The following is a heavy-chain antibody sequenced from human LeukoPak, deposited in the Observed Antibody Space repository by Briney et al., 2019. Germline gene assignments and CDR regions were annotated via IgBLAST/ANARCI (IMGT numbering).Heavy chain of an antibody. Sequence: GGSLRLSCAASGFTFSSYAMSWVRQAPGKGLEWVSAISGSGGSTYYADSVKGRFTISRDNSKNTLYLQTNSLRAEDTAVYYCAKGELEWLLYRHLDYWGQGTLVTVSS. D-gene: IGHD3-3*01. CDR2: ISGSGGST. V-gene: IGHV3-23*01. CDR3: AKGELEWLLYRHLDY. CDR1: GFTFSSYA. J-gene: IGHJ4*02.